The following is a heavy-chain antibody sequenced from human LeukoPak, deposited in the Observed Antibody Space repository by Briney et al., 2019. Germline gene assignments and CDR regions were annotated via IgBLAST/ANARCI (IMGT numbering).Heavy chain of an antibody. D-gene: IGHD3-10*01. Sequence: ASVKVSCKASGYTFTGYYMHWVRQAPGQGLEWMGWINPNSGGTNYAQKFQGRVTMTRDTSNSTAYMELSRLRSDDTAVYYCARDLGTDGWFDPWGQGTLVTVSS. CDR1: GYTFTGYY. V-gene: IGHV1-2*02. CDR3: ARDLGTDGWFDP. J-gene: IGHJ5*02. CDR2: INPNSGGT.